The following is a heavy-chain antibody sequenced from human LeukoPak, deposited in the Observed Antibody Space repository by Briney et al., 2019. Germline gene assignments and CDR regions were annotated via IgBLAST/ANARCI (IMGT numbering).Heavy chain of an antibody. Sequence: PSETPSLTCTVSGDSISTTSYYWDWIRQPPGKGLEWIGSVHHSGTTYYNPSLKSRLTISVDTSESQFSLRLSSVTAADTGVYYCARHPLRLGMDVWGQGTTVTVSS. D-gene: IGHD3-3*01. V-gene: IGHV4-39*01. CDR2: VHHSGTT. CDR1: GDSISTTSYY. J-gene: IGHJ6*02. CDR3: ARHPLRLGMDV.